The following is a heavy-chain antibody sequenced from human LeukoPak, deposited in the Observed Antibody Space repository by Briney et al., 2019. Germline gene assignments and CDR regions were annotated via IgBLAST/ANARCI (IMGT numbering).Heavy chain of an antibody. D-gene: IGHD1-14*01. V-gene: IGHV3-48*03. J-gene: IGHJ4*02. Sequence: GGSLRLSCAASGFTFSSYEMNWVRQAPGKGLEWVSYISSSGSTIFYADSVKGRFTISRDNAKNSLYLQMNSLRAGGTAVYYCAREYRHADFDYWGQGTLVTVSS. CDR2: ISSSGSTI. CDR1: GFTFSSYE. CDR3: AREYRHADFDY.